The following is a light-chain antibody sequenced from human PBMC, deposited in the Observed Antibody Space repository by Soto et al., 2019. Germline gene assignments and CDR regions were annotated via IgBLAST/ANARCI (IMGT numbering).Light chain of an antibody. CDR1: QGIGDT. CDR3: QQYNDRHPIT. V-gene: IGKV3-15*01. Sequence: EVVMRQSPATLSVSPGEGATVSCRASQGIGDTLAWYQHKPGQTPRLLIYDTSTRATGVPASFSGSRSATEFTLTISGLQSEDFAVYYCQQYNDRHPITFGHGTRLEIK. J-gene: IGKJ5*01. CDR2: DTS.